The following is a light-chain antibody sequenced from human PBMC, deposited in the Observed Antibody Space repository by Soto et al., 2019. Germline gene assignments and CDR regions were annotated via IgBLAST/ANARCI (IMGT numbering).Light chain of an antibody. CDR2: GAS. Sequence: EVVMPQSPATLSVSPGERATLSCRASQSVTTNMAWYQQKPGQAPRLLIYGASTRATGIPARFSGSGSGTDFTLTISSLQSEDFAVYYCQQYNNWPPWTFGQGTKVDIK. J-gene: IGKJ1*01. V-gene: IGKV3-15*01. CDR3: QQYNNWPPWT. CDR1: QSVTTN.